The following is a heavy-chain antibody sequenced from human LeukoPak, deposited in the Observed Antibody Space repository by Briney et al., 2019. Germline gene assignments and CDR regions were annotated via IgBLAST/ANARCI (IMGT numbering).Heavy chain of an antibody. CDR1: GFTLSTNI. D-gene: IGHD3-10*01. CDR3: ARDSFSGTTYKPLFDF. CDR2: ISSRSSYK. V-gene: IGHV3-48*02. Sequence: PGGSLRLSCAASGFTLSTNIMNWVRQAPGKGLEWVSYISSRSSYKKYADSLEGRFPISRDNAKHSLYLQVNSLRDEDTGVDYCARDSFSGTTYKPLFDFWGRGTLVSVSS. J-gene: IGHJ4*02.